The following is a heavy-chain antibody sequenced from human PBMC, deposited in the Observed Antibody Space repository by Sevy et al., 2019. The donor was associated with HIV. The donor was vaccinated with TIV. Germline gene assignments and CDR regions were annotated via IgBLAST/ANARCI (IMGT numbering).Heavy chain of an antibody. D-gene: IGHD2-15*01. J-gene: IGHJ4*02. V-gene: IGHV1-18*01. CDR1: GYTFTSYG. CDR2: ISAYNGNT. CDR3: ARDLRYCSGGSCYSSVNLSY. Sequence: ASVKVSCKASGYTFTSYGISWVRQAPGQGLEWMGWISAYNGNTNYAQKLQGRVTMTTDTSTSTAYMELRSRRSDDTAVYYCARDLRYCSGGSCYSSVNLSYWGQGTLVTVSS.